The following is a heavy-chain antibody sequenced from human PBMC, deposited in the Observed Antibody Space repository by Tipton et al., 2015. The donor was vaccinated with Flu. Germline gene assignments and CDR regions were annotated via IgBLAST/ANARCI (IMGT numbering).Heavy chain of an antibody. J-gene: IGHJ3*02. CDR1: GASISSRSYY. D-gene: IGHD3-16*01. CDR3: AREWGDAFDI. CDR2: IYSSGST. V-gene: IGHV4-39*07. Sequence: TLSLTCTVSGASISSRSYYWGWIRQPPGKGLEWIGCIYSSGSTYYNPSLKSRVAISVDTSKNQFSLKLSSVTAADTAVYYCAREWGDAFDIWGQGTMVTVSS.